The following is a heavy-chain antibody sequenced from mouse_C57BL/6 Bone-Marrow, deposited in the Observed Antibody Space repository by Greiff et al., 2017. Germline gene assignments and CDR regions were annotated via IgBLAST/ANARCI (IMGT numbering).Heavy chain of an antibody. CDR3: ARERGYVTCPYFDY. Sequence: EVKLQESVAELVRPGASVKLSCTASGFNIKNTYMHWVKQRPEQGLAWIGRIDPANGNTKYAPKFQGKDTITADTSSNTAYLQLSSLTSEDTAIYYCARERGYVTCPYFDYWGQGTTLTVSS. D-gene: IGHD2-2*01. CDR1: GFNIKNTY. CDR2: IDPANGNT. J-gene: IGHJ2*01. V-gene: IGHV14-3*01.